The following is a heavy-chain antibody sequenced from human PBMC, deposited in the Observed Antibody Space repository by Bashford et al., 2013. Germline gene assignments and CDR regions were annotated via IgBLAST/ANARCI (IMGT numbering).Heavy chain of an antibody. Sequence: SETLSLTCTVSGASITFNHWSWIRQSPGKGLEWIGYFYHNRNIEYNPSLKSRVTISVDRSKNEFSLKLSSVTAADTAVYYCARASAPSDPYLKGRTTDLHYWGQGTLVTVSS. CDR1: GASITFNH. CDR2: FYHNRNI. J-gene: IGHJ4*02. D-gene: IGHD1-7*01. V-gene: IGHV4-59*12. CDR3: ARASAPSDPYLKGRTTDLHY.